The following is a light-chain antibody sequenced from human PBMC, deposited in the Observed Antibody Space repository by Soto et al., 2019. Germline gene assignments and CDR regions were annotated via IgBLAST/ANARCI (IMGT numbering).Light chain of an antibody. CDR1: SSNIGAGYD. CDR2: GNN. V-gene: IGLV1-40*01. Sequence: QSVLTQPPSVSGSPGQRVTISCTGSSSNIGAGYDVHWYQQLPGKAPKVLIYGNNNRPSGVPDRFSGSKSGTSASLAITGLQAEDEADYYCQSFDSMSGSRVFGGGTKLTVL. CDR3: QSFDSMSGSRV. J-gene: IGLJ3*02.